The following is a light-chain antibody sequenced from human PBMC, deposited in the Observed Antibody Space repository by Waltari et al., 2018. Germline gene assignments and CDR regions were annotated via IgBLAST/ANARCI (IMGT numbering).Light chain of an antibody. Sequence: DIRMTQSPSSLSASVGDRVTITRRASQNINNYLNWYQQKPGKAPKLLIYAASTLQRGVPSRFSGSGSGTDFTLTISSLQPEDFATYYCQQSSSSPWYTFGQGTKLEI. CDR1: QNINNY. V-gene: IGKV1-39*01. J-gene: IGKJ2*01. CDR2: AAS. CDR3: QQSSSSPWYT.